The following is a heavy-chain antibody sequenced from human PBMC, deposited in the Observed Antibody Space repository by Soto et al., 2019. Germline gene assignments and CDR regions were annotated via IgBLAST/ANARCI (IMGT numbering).Heavy chain of an antibody. CDR1: GGSISSSSYY. J-gene: IGHJ4*02. CDR3: AGGYSSSWYFDY. D-gene: IGHD6-13*01. Sequence: PSETLSLTCTVSGGSISSSSYYWGWIRQPPGKGLEWIGEIYHSGSTNYNPSLKSRVTISVDKSKNQFSLKLSSVTAADTAVYYCAGGYSSSWYFDYWGQGTLVTVSS. V-gene: IGHV4-39*07. CDR2: IYHSGST.